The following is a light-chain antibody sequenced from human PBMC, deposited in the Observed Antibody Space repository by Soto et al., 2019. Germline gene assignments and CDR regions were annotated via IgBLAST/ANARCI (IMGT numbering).Light chain of an antibody. J-gene: IGKJ5*01. Sequence: EIVLTQSPGTLSLSPGERATLSCRASQRVSSSYLAWYQQKPGQAPRLLIYGASSRATGIPDRFSGSGSGTDFTLTISRLEPEDFAVYYCQQYWSSPPITFGQGTRLEIK. V-gene: IGKV3-20*01. CDR1: QRVSSSY. CDR2: GAS. CDR3: QQYWSSPPIT.